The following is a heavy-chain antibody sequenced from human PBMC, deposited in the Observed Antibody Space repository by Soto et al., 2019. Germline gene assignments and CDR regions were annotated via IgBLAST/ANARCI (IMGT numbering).Heavy chain of an antibody. D-gene: IGHD6-13*01. CDR3: AKVRYSSTWSFHL. V-gene: IGHV3-30*18. CDR1: GFTFSTYG. J-gene: IGHJ5*02. Sequence: QVLLMESGGGVVQSGRSLRLSCAASGFTFSTYGMHWVRQGPGKGLEWVAFISYDGSKKYYADSVKGRFTISRDNSNKTLFLPMSSLRAEDTAIYYCAKVRYSSTWSFHLSGQGTQFTVS. CDR2: ISYDGSKK.